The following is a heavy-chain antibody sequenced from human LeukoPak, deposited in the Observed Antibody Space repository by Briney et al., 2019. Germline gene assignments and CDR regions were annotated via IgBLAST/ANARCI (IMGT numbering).Heavy chain of an antibody. V-gene: IGHV3-23*01. D-gene: IGHD3-10*01. J-gene: IGHJ4*02. CDR3: ARDEVTMVRGLFRFDY. CDR1: GFTFSSYA. CDR2: IRGSGGIT. Sequence: PGGSLRLSCAASGFTFSSYAMSRVRQAPGKGLEWVSTIRGSGGITYYGDSVKGRFTISRDNSRNTLYLQMNSLRAEDTAVYYCARDEVTMVRGLFRFDYWGQGTLVTVSS.